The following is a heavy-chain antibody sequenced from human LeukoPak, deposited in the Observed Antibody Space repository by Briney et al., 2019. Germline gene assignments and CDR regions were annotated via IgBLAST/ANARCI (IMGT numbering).Heavy chain of an antibody. CDR1: GCTISIYY. J-gene: IGHJ6*03. Sequence: SGTLSLTCTASGCTISIYYWNWIRQPAGKGLEWIGRIFTSGISNYNPSLKSRVTMSVDTSKNQFSLNLSSVTAADTAVYYCARECPGTYYNPLGYMDVWGKGTTVAVSS. V-gene: IGHV4-4*07. D-gene: IGHD3-10*02. CDR3: ARECPGTYYNPLGYMDV. CDR2: IFTSGIS.